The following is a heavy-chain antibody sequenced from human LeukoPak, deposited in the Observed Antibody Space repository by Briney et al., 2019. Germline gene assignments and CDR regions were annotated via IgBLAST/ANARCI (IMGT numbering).Heavy chain of an antibody. CDR3: AKDRYYYDSSGYLDY. Sequence: PGGSLRLSCEASGFTFSSYWMHWVRQAPGKGLVWVSRINSDGTATSYADSVRGRFTISRDNAKNTLYLQMNSLRAEDTAVYYCAKDRYYYDSSGYLDYWGQGTLVTVSS. CDR2: INSDGTAT. CDR1: GFTFSSYW. V-gene: IGHV3-74*01. J-gene: IGHJ4*02. D-gene: IGHD3-22*01.